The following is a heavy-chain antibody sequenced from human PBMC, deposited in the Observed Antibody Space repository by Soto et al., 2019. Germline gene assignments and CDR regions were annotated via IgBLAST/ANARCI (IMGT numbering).Heavy chain of an antibody. V-gene: IGHV1-2*02. D-gene: IGHD2-21*02. Sequence: ASVKVSCKASGDTFTGYYMHWVRQAPGQGLEWMGWINPNSGGTNYAQKFQGRVTMTRDTSISTAYMELSRLRSDDTAVYYCASPTLAYCGGDCYLDYWGQGTLVTVSS. CDR1: GDTFTGYY. CDR3: ASPTLAYCGGDCYLDY. J-gene: IGHJ4*02. CDR2: INPNSGGT.